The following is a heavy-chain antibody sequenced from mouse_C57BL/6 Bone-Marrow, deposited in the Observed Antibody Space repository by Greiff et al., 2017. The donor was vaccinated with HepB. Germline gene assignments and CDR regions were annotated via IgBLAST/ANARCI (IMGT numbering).Heavy chain of an antibody. V-gene: IGHV1-26*01. CDR1: GYTFTDYY. Sequence: EVQLQQSGPELVKPGASVKISCKASGYTFTDYYMNWVKQSHGKSLEWIGDINPHNGGTSYNQKFKGKATLPVDKSSSTSYMELRSLTSEDSAVYYCARGLGRGGFAYWGQGTLVTVSA. CDR3: ARGLGRGGFAY. D-gene: IGHD4-1*01. J-gene: IGHJ3*01. CDR2: INPHNGGT.